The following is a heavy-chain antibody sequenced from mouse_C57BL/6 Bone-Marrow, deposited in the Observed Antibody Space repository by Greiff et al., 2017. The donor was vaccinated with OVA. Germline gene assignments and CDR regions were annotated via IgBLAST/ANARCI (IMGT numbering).Heavy chain of an antibody. J-gene: IGHJ4*01. Sequence: EVKVVESGGGLVQPGGSLKLSCAASGFTFSDYGMAWVRQAPRKGPEWVAFISNLAYSIYYADTVTGRFTISRENAKNTLYLEMSSLRSEDTAMYYCARPGGPYYAMDYWGQGTSVTVSS. V-gene: IGHV5-15*01. CDR1: GFTFSDYG. CDR3: ARPGGPYYAMDY. CDR2: ISNLAYSI.